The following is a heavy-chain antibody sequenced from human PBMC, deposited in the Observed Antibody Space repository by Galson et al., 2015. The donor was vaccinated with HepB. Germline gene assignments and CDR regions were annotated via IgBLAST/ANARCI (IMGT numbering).Heavy chain of an antibody. CDR2: MNPNSGNT. Sequence: SVKVSCKASGYTFTSYDINWVRQATGQGLEWMGWMNPNSGNTGYAQKFQGRVTMTRNTSISTAYMELSSLRSEDTTVYYCARGAYSGSYYTYLVWGQGTLVTVSS. D-gene: IGHD1-26*01. J-gene: IGHJ4*02. V-gene: IGHV1-8*01. CDR3: ARGAYSGSYYTYLV. CDR1: GYTFTSYD.